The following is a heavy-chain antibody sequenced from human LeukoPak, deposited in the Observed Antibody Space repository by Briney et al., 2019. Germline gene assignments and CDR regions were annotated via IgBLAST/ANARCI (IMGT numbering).Heavy chain of an antibody. J-gene: IGHJ6*03. CDR2: IKQDGSEK. V-gene: IGHV3-7*01. CDR3: ARDWGLGFLEPSNYYYYMDV. Sequence: PGGSLRLSCAASGFTFSSYWMSWVRQAPGKGLEWVANIKQDGSEKYYVDSVKGRFTISRDNAKNSLYLQMNSLRAEDTAVYYCARDWGLGFLEPSNYYYYMDVWGKGTTVTVSS. CDR1: GFTFSSYW. D-gene: IGHD3-3*01.